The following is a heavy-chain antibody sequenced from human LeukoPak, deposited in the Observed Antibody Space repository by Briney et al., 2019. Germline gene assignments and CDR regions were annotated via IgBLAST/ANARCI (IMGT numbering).Heavy chain of an antibody. CDR3: AKDTGNYGSGDYYFDY. D-gene: IGHD3-10*01. CDR1: GFTLSSYA. V-gene: IGHV3-23*01. Sequence: GGSLRLSCAASGFTLSSYAMSWVRQAPGKGLEWVSAISVSGNTYHADSVKGRFTISRDNSKNTLYLQMNSLRAEDTAVYYCAKDTGNYGSGDYYFDYWGQGTLVTVSS. J-gene: IGHJ4*02. CDR2: ISVSGNT.